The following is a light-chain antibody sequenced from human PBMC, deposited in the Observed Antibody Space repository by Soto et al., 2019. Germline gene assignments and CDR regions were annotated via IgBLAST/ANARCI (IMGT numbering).Light chain of an antibody. CDR3: SSYTSSSTLVV. V-gene: IGLV2-14*01. Sequence: QYALTQPASVYGSPGQSITISCTRTSSDVGGYNYVSWYQQHPGKAPKLMIYEVSNRPSGVSNRFSGSKSGNTASLTISGLQAEDEADYYCSSYTSSSTLVVFGGGTKLTV. J-gene: IGLJ2*01. CDR2: EVS. CDR1: SSDVGGYNY.